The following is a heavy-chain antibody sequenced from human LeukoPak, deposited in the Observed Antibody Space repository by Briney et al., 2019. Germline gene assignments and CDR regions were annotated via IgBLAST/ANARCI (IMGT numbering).Heavy chain of an antibody. Sequence: SETLSLTCTISGDSITSDYWSWLRQPPGKGLEWISYIHHSGITNWNPSLKSRVTISVDTSRNQFSLKLSSVTAADTAVYYCARSSEDYYDSSGARLFDYWGQGTLVTVSS. CDR2: IHHSGIT. D-gene: IGHD3-22*01. CDR1: GDSITSDY. J-gene: IGHJ4*02. CDR3: ARSSEDYYDSSGARLFDY. V-gene: IGHV4-59*08.